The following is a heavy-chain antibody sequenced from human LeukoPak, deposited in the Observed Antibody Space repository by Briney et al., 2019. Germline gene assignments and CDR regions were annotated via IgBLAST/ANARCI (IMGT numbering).Heavy chain of an antibody. D-gene: IGHD3-16*01. CDR3: AREIKVTYVNYYMDV. J-gene: IGHJ6*03. CDR1: GFTFSNYA. CDR2: ISSSSSYI. Sequence: PGGSLRLSCAASGFTFSNYAMNWVRQSPGKGLEWVSSISSSSSYIYYADSVKGRFTISRDNAKNSLYLQMNSLRAEDTAVYYCAREIKVTYVNYYMDVWGKGTTVTVSS. V-gene: IGHV3-21*01.